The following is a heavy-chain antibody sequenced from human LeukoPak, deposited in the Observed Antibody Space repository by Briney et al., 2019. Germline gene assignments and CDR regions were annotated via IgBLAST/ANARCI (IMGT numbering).Heavy chain of an antibody. J-gene: IGHJ3*02. CDR3: ANGDSSGYYQKAFDI. V-gene: IGHV3-30*04. CDR1: GFAFSSYV. D-gene: IGHD3-22*01. Sequence: GGSLRLSCAASGFAFSSYVMHWVPQAPGKGLERVAIISYDGSNEYYADSVKGRFTISRDNSKNTLYLQMNSLRAEDTAVYDCANGDSSGYYQKAFDIWGQGTMVTVSS. CDR2: ISYDGSNE.